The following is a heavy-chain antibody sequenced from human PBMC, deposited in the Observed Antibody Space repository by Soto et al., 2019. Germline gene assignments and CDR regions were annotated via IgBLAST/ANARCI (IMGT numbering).Heavy chain of an antibody. Sequence: SETLSLTCTVSGASITGTSYCSCIRQPAGKGLEWIGRFSLSGTTNYNPSLRSRVTMSADVSKNQFSLRLTSVTAADTALYYCARGMTPPGAPAWYYFDSWGQGTLVTVSS. CDR3: ARGMTPPGAPAWYYFDS. V-gene: IGHV4-4*07. CDR1: GASITGTSY. D-gene: IGHD2-8*02. J-gene: IGHJ4*02. CDR2: FSLSGTT.